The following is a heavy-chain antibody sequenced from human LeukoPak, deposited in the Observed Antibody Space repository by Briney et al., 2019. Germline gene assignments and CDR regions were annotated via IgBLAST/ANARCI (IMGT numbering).Heavy chain of an antibody. Sequence: GMHWVRQAPGKGLEWVAFIRYDGSNKYYADSVKGRFTISRDNSKNTLYLQMNSLRAEDTAVYYCAKASGGSCYCWGQGTLVTVSS. D-gene: IGHD2-15*01. CDR1: G. V-gene: IGHV3-30*02. CDR3: AKASGGSCYC. CDR2: IRYDGSNK. J-gene: IGHJ4*02.